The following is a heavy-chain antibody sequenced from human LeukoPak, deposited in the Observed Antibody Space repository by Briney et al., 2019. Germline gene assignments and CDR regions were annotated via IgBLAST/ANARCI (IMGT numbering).Heavy chain of an antibody. Sequence: SETLSLTCTVSGYSISSGYYWGWIRQPPGKGLEWIGSIYTSGSTNYNPSLKSRVTISVDTSKNQFSLKLSSVTAADTAVYYCARDGGPSGWYPNYYYYYYMDVWGKGTTVTISS. CDR2: IYTSGST. CDR3: ARDGGPSGWYPNYYYYYYMDV. J-gene: IGHJ6*03. CDR1: GYSISSGYY. V-gene: IGHV4-38-2*02. D-gene: IGHD6-19*01.